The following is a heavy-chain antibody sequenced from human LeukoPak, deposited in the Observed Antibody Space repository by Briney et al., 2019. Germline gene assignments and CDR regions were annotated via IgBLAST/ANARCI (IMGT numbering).Heavy chain of an antibody. D-gene: IGHD6-19*01. CDR1: GGFFSGYY. CDR2: NNHSGST. Sequence: WETLSLTCAVYGGFFSGYYWSWIRHPPGGGLEWIGENNHSGSTNYNPSRKSRVTISVDTPKIQFALKLSSVTAADTAVYHCAGGRNSSGWYHFQHWGQGTLVTVSS. J-gene: IGHJ1*01. V-gene: IGHV4-34*01. CDR3: AGGRNSSGWYHFQH.